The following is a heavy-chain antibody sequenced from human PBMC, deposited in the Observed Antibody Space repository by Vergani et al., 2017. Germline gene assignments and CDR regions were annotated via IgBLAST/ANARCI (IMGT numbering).Heavy chain of an antibody. J-gene: IGHJ4*02. CDR2: IKQDGSEQ. V-gene: IGHV3-7*01. CDR1: GIIFSSQW. Sequence: EMQLVESGGGVVQPGGSLRLSCAASGIIFSSQWMSWVGQAPGKGLEWVANIKQDGSEQYYVDSVKGRFTISRDNAKNSLYLQLSSLRVEDTAIYYCARGPPSEYWGQGTLVTVSS. CDR3: ARGPPSEY.